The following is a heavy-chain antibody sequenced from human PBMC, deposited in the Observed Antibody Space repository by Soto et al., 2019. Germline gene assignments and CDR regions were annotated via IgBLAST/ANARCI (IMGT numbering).Heavy chain of an antibody. Sequence: PGGPLRLSCAASGFTFSSYSMNWVRQAPGKGLEWVSSISSSSSYIYYADSVKGRFTISRDNAKNSLYLQMNSLRAEDTAVYYCARDNSNLLWFGESIYNWFDPWGQGTLVTVSS. CDR2: ISSSSSYI. CDR3: ARDNSNLLWFGESIYNWFDP. V-gene: IGHV3-21*01. CDR1: GFTFSSYS. J-gene: IGHJ5*02. D-gene: IGHD3-10*01.